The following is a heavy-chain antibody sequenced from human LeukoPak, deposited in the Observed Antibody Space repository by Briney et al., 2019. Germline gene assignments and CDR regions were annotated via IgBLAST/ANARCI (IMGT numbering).Heavy chain of an antibody. V-gene: IGHV4-34*01. J-gene: IGHJ4*02. CDR3: ARGPSDYFDY. Sequence: SETLSLTCAVYGGSFSGYYWNWIRQPPGKGLEWIGEINHSGSTNYNPSLKSRVTISEDTSKNQFSLKLSSVTAADTAVYYCARGPSDYFDYWGQGTLVTVSS. CDR1: GGSFSGYY. CDR2: INHSGST.